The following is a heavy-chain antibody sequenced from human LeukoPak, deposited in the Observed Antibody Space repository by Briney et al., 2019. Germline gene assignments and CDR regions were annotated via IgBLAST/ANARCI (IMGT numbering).Heavy chain of an antibody. V-gene: IGHV3-23*01. J-gene: IGHJ4*02. CDR3: AKTRPLDSSSWSHGDY. Sequence: GGSLRLSCAASGFTFSSYAMSWVRQAPGKGLEWVSAISGSDYSTYYGDSVKGRFTISRDNSKNTLYLQMNSLRAEDTAVYYCAKTRPLDSSSWSHGDYWGQGTLVTVSS. CDR1: GFTFSSYA. CDR2: ISGSDYST. D-gene: IGHD6-13*01.